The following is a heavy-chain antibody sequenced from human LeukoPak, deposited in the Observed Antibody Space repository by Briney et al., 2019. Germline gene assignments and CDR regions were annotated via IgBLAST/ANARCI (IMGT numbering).Heavy chain of an antibody. V-gene: IGHV4-59*08. D-gene: IGHD2-2*01. CDR3: TRHDVVPVIGHGMAV. CDR1: GASIYTYY. CDR2: ISPNAYT. J-gene: IGHJ6*02. Sequence: PSETLSLTCTVSGASIYTYYWSWIRQPSGKGLEWIGYISPNAYTIYTPSLNSRVTISRDTSENQFSLILSSVTAADTAVYYCTRHDVVPVIGHGMAVWGQGTTVTVSS.